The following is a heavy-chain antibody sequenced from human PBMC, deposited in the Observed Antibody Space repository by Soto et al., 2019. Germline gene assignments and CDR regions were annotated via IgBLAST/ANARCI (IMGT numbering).Heavy chain of an antibody. V-gene: IGHV3-48*02. CDR3: ARDARNADYDY. CDR1: GFTFSSHA. CDR2: IHGTRSII. J-gene: IGHJ4*02. Sequence: EVQLVESGGGLVQPGGSLKLSCAVSGFTFSSHAMNWVRQAPGKGLEWVAYIHGTRSIIYYADSVKGRSTISRDNAKNSLYLQMDSLRDEDTALYYCARDARNADYDYWGQGTLVTVSS. D-gene: IGHD3-16*01.